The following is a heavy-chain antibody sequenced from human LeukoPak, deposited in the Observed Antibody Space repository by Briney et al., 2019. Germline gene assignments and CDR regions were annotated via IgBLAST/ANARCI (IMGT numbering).Heavy chain of an antibody. Sequence: SETLSLTCTVSGYSISSGYFWGWMRQPPGKGLEWIGSIYQSETAHYNPSLKSRVTISVDTSKNQFSLKLRSVMAADTAVYYCASRYSSSWYPNYYYMDVWGKGTTVTISS. J-gene: IGHJ6*03. D-gene: IGHD6-13*01. CDR3: ASRYSSSWYPNYYYMDV. V-gene: IGHV4-38-2*02. CDR2: IYQSETA. CDR1: GYSISSGYF.